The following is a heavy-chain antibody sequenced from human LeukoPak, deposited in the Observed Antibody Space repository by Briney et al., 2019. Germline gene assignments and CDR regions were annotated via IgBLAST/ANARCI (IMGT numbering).Heavy chain of an antibody. Sequence: KPGGSLRLSCAASGFTFSDYYMSWIRQAPGKGLEWVSYISSSGSTIYYADSVEGRFTISRDNSKNTLYLQMNSLRAEDTAVYYCARDNKGPGRIQLWGRRGNAFDIWGQGTMVTVSS. CDR2: ISSSGSTI. V-gene: IGHV3-11*04. J-gene: IGHJ3*02. CDR3: ARDNKGPGRIQLWGRRGNAFDI. D-gene: IGHD5-18*01. CDR1: GFTFSDYY.